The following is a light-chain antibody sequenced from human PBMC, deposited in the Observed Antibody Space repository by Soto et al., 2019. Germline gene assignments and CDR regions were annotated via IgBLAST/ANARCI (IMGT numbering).Light chain of an antibody. CDR3: AAWDDNLNGYV. V-gene: IGLV1-44*01. J-gene: IGLJ1*01. CDR1: SSNIGSYT. CDR2: SNN. Sequence: QAVLTPPPSASGTPGQRVTISCSGSSSNIGSYTVNWYQHLPGTAPKLLIYSNNQRPSGVPDRFSGSKSGTSASLAISGLQAEDEADYYCAAWDDNLNGYVFGTGTKLTVL.